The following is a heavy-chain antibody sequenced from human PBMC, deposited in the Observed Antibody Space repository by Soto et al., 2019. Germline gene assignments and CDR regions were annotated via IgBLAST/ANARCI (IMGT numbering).Heavy chain of an antibody. J-gene: IGHJ4*02. CDR3: ARASWDRVRGVKEFDY. V-gene: IGHV1-46*01. CDR2: INPSTGTT. CDR1: GYTFTNDY. Sequence: QVQLVQSGAEVKKPGASVKVSCKASGYTFTNDYMHWVQQAPGQGLEWMGIINPSTGTTSYAQKFQGRVTMTRDTSTSTVHMELSSLRSDGTAVYYCARASWDRVRGVKEFDYWGQGTLVTVSS. D-gene: IGHD3-10*01.